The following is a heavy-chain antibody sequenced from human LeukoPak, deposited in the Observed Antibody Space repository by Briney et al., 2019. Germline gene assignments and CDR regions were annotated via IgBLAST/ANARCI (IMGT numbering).Heavy chain of an antibody. D-gene: IGHD6-13*01. V-gene: IGHV4-59*01. CDR1: GGSISSYY. Sequence: SETLSLTCTVSGGSISSYYWSWIRQLPGKGLEWIGYIYYSGSTNYNPSLKSRVTISVDTSKNQFSLRLSSVTAADTAVYYCARVTGYVMEDYFDYWGQGTLVTVSS. CDR3: ARVTGYVMEDYFDY. J-gene: IGHJ4*02. CDR2: IYYSGST.